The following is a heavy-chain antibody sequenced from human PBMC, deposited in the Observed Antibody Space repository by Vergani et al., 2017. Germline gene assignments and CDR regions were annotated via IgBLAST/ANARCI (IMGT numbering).Heavy chain of an antibody. CDR2: IYTSGST. Sequence: QVQLQESGPGLVKPSQTLSLTCTVSGGSISSGSYYWSWIRQPAGKGLEWIGRIYTSGSTNYNPSLKSRVTISVDTSKNQFSLKLSSVTAADTAVYYCAREQWLTRIIDYWGQGTLVTVSS. CDR3: AREQWLTRIIDY. CDR1: GGSISSGSYY. D-gene: IGHD6-19*01. J-gene: IGHJ4*02. V-gene: IGHV4-61*02.